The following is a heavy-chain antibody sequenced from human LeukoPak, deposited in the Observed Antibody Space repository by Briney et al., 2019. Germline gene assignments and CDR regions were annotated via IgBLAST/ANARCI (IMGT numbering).Heavy chain of an antibody. V-gene: IGHV3-30*02. CDR2: IRYDGSLT. CDR1: GFAFPTSG. D-gene: IGHD2-15*01. J-gene: IGHJ4*02. CDR3: ANSLWGFVVVVGASPLDY. Sequence: PGGSLRLSCAASGFAFPTSGMHWVRQAPGKGLEWVAFIRYDGSLTFYADSVKGRFTISRDNSKNTLYLQMNSLRPEDTAVYYCANSLWGFVVVVGASPLDYWGQGTLVTVSS.